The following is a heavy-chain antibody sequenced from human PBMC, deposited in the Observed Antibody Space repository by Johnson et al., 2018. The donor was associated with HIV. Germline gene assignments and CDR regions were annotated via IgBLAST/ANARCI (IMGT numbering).Heavy chain of an antibody. Sequence: VQLVESGGGLIQPGGSLRLSCAASGFTVSSNYMSWVRQAPGKGLEWVSGINWNSGSIGYAGSVKGRFTISRDNAKNSLYLQMNSLRAGDTAVYYCARGLRYFDWFDAFDIWGQGTMVTVSS. CDR3: ARGLRYFDWFDAFDI. CDR2: INWNSGSI. V-gene: IGHV3-53*01. CDR1: GFTVSSNY. J-gene: IGHJ3*02. D-gene: IGHD3-9*01.